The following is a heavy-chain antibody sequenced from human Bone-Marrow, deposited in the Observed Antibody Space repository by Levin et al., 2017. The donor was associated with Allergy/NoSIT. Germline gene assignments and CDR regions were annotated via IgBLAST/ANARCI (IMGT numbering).Heavy chain of an antibody. CDR3: ARSNSGTSRSPFDY. V-gene: IGHV4-59*08. CDR1: GGSISSYY. CDR2: IYYSGST. J-gene: IGHJ4*02. Sequence: GSLRLSCTVSGGSISSYYWSWIRQPPGKRLEWIGYIYYSGSTNYNPSLKSRVTISVDTSKNQFSLKLSSVTAADTAIYYCARSNSGTSRSPFDYWGQGTLVTVSS. D-gene: IGHD3-10*01.